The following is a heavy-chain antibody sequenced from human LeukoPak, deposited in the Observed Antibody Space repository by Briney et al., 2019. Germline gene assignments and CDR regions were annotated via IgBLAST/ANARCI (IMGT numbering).Heavy chain of an antibody. CDR1: GFTFSSYA. CDR3: AKRYCSSTSCYTNY. D-gene: IGHD2-2*02. Sequence: PGGSLRLSCAASGFTFSSYAMSWVRQAPGKGLEWVSAISGSGGSTYYADSVKGRFTISRDNSKSTLYLQMNSLRAEDTAVYYCAKRYCSSTSCYTNYWGQGTLVTVSS. V-gene: IGHV3-23*01. CDR2: ISGSGGST. J-gene: IGHJ4*02.